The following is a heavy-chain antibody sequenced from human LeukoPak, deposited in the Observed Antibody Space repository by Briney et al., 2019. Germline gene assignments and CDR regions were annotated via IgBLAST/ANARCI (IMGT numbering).Heavy chain of an antibody. J-gene: IGHJ3*02. D-gene: IGHD1-26*01. CDR1: GYTFSNYV. Sequence: GASVKVSCKSSGYTFSNYVIAWARQAPGQGLEWMGWIGPYNGNTKYSQKFQVRVTMTTDPSQSTAYMELRGLRPDDTAVYYCARGKWDLLVSAFNIWGQGTVVSVSS. V-gene: IGHV1-18*01. CDR3: ARGKWDLLVSAFNI. CDR2: IGPYNGNT.